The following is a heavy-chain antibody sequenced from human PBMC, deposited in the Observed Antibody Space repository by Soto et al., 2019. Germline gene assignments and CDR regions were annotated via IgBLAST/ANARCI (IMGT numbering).Heavy chain of an antibody. J-gene: IGHJ6*02. D-gene: IGHD2-21*01. CDR1: GYIFTNYD. CDR2: VSGYTGNT. Sequence: QVQLVQSETEVKKPGASVKVSCKASGYIFTNYDITWVRQAPGQGLEWMGWVSGYTGNTKYAQKFQDRVNMTTDTSTRTVYLALRRLRSDETAVYYCASFDSAPYYYYGVDVWGQGTTVFVSS. V-gene: IGHV1-18*01. CDR3: ASFDSAPYYYYGVDV.